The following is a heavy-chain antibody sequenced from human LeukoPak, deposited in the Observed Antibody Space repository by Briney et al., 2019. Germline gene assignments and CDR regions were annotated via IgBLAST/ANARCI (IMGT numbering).Heavy chain of an antibody. D-gene: IGHD2-2*01. J-gene: IGHJ6*03. Sequence: SETLSLTCAVSGGSISSNSYYWGWIRQPPGKGLEWIGSIYYSGSTYYNPSLKSRVTISVDTSKNQFSLKLSSVTAADTAVYYCARPKCSSTSCYDYYMDVWGKGTTVTISS. CDR2: IYYSGST. CDR3: ARPKCSSTSCYDYYMDV. V-gene: IGHV4-39*01. CDR1: GGSISSNSYY.